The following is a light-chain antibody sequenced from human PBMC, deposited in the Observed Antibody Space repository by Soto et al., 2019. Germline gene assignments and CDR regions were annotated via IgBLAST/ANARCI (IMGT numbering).Light chain of an antibody. CDR1: SSNIGAGYD. V-gene: IGLV1-40*01. CDR2: GNS. J-gene: IGLJ1*01. Sequence: QSALTQPASVSGSPGQSITISCTGSSSNIGAGYDVHWYQQLPGTAPKLLIYGNSNRPSGVPDRFSGSKSGTSASLAITGLQAEDEADYYCQSYDSSLSRVFGTGTKLTVL. CDR3: QSYDSSLSRV.